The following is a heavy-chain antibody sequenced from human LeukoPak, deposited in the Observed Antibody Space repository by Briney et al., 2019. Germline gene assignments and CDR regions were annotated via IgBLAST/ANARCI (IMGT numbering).Heavy chain of an antibody. D-gene: IGHD3-16*01. Sequence: GGSLRLSCAASGFTFSKFAMSWVRQAPGKGLQWVSAISDSGGGTFYADSVKGRFTISRDNSKNTLYLQMNSLRAEDTAVYYCAKVGVGWVAFEYWGQGTLVTVSS. V-gene: IGHV3-23*01. CDR1: GFTFSKFA. CDR2: ISDSGGGT. CDR3: AKVGVGWVAFEY. J-gene: IGHJ4*02.